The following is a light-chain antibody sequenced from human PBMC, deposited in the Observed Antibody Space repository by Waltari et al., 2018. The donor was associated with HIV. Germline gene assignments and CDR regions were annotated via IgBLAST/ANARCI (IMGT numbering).Light chain of an antibody. V-gene: IGKV4-1*01. Sequence: DIVLTQSPGSLAVSLGERATINCKSSQIVLYSSNNKNYLAWYKQKPGQPPKLLIYWASTRETGVPDRFSGSGSGTDFNLTISSLQAEDVAVYYCQQYYSTPPTFGPGTKVDIK. CDR1: QIVLYSSNNKNY. CDR3: QQYYSTPPT. J-gene: IGKJ3*01. CDR2: WAS.